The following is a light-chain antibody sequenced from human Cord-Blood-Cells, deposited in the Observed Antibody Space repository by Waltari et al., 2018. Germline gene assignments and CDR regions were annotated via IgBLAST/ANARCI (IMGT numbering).Light chain of an antibody. CDR2: GKN. V-gene: IGLV3-19*01. CDR1: SLRSYY. J-gene: IGLJ2*01. Sequence: SSELTQDPAVSVALGQTVRLTCQGDSLRSYYASWYQQKPGQAPVLVIYGKNKRPSGIPDRFSGSSSGNTASLTITGAQAEDEADYYCNSRDSSGNHVVFGGGTKLTVL. CDR3: NSRDSSGNHVV.